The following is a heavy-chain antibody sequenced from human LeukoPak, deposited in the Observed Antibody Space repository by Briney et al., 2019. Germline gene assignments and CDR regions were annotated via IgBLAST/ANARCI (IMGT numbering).Heavy chain of an antibody. D-gene: IGHD1-1*01. CDR1: GFTFSNYA. V-gene: IGHV3-23*01. CDR2: ITGRGDNI. J-gene: IGHJ4*02. CDR3: AKDRRRNVVGVAGPDY. Sequence: GGSLRLSCAASGFTFSNYAMNWVRQATGKGLEWVAGITGRGDNIYYADSVKGRFTISRDNSKDTLYLQMKRLRAEDTAIYYCAKDRRRNVVGVAGPDYWGQGTLVTVSS.